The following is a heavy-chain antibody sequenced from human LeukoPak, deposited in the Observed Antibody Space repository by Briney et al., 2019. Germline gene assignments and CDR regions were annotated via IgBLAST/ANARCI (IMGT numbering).Heavy chain of an antibody. D-gene: IGHD3-22*01. CDR2: IYYSGST. V-gene: IGHV4-39*01. CDR1: GGSISSSSYY. J-gene: IGHJ4*02. CDR3: ARQRRYYYDSSGYNFDY. Sequence: SETLSLTCTVSGGSISSSSYYWGWLRQPPGKGLEWIGSIYYSGSTYYNPSLKSRVTISVDTSKNQFSLKLSSVTAAAPAFYYCARQRRYYYDSSGYNFDYWGQGTLVTVSS.